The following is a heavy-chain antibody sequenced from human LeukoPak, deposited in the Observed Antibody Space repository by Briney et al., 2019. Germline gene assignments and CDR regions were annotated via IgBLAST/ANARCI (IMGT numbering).Heavy chain of an antibody. V-gene: IGHV5-51*01. J-gene: IGHJ2*01. CDR3: ARRVVNNRNWYFDL. CDR2: IYPGDSDT. Sequence: GESLKISCKGSGYSFTRKWIGWVRQMPGKGLEWMAIIYPGDSDTTYSPSFQGQVTISADKSINTAYLQWSSLRASDTAMYYCARRVVNNRNWYFDLWGRGTLVTVSS. CDR1: GYSFTRKW. D-gene: IGHD4-23*01.